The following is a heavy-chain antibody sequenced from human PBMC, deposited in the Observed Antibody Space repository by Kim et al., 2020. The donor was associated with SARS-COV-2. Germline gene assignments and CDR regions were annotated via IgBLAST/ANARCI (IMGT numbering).Heavy chain of an antibody. J-gene: IGHJ4*02. CDR3: AKGRVYYYGSGSPEY. Sequence: DSGKGRFTISRDNSKNTLYLQMNSLRAEDTAVYYCAKGRVYYYGSGSPEYWGQGTLVTVSS. V-gene: IGHV3-23*01. D-gene: IGHD3-10*01.